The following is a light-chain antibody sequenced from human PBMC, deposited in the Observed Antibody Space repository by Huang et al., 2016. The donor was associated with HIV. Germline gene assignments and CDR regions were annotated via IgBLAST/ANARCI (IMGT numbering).Light chain of an antibody. CDR3: QQYYNTPYT. V-gene: IGKV1-NL1*01. J-gene: IGKJ2*01. CDR1: QGITKS. CDR2: ATS. Sequence: DIQMTQSPSSLSASVGDRVTITCRASQGITKSLVWYQQKPGKAPKLLLFATSRLERGVPSRFSGSGSGTDFTLTISSLQPEDFATYYCQQYYNTPYTVGQGTKLEIK.